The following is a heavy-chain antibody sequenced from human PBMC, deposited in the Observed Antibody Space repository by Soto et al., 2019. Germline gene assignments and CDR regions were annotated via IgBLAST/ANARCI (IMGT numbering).Heavy chain of an antibody. V-gene: IGHV3-53*01. CDR3: ARDIQAAAGTYYSYYGMDV. CDR1: GFTVSSNY. CDR2: IYSGGST. J-gene: IGHJ6*02. Sequence: GRSLGLSCAASGFTVSSNYMSWVRQAPGKGLEWVSVIYSGGSTYYADSVKGRFTISRDNSKNTLYLQMNSLRAEDTAVYYCARDIQAAAGTYYSYYGMDVWGQGTSVTLSS. D-gene: IGHD6-13*01.